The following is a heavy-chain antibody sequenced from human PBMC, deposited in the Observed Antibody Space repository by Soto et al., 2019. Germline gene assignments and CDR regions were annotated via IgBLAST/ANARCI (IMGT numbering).Heavy chain of an antibody. D-gene: IGHD1-1*01. Sequence: GGSLRLSCTASGFTFSSYSMNWVRRAPGKGLEWVSSISSSSSFIYSAGSVKGRFTISRDNAKNSLYLQMNSLRVEDTALYYCARDGIGGTAFRGFLDYWGQGTLVTVSS. CDR2: ISSSSSFI. V-gene: IGHV3-21*01. CDR3: ARDGIGGTAFRGFLDY. CDR1: GFTFSSYS. J-gene: IGHJ4*02.